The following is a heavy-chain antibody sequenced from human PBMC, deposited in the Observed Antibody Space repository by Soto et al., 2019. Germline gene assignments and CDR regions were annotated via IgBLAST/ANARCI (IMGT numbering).Heavy chain of an antibody. CDR3: ARDGGRHSGGIDY. CDR1: GGTFSSYS. J-gene: IGHJ4*02. Sequence: QVQLVQSGAEVKKPGSSVKVSCKASGGTFSSYSINWVRQAPGQGLEWMGEIIPIFGTANYAQKFQGRVTITADESTSTAYMGLSSRRSEDTAVYYCARDGGRHSGGIDYWGQGPRVTVSS. V-gene: IGHV1-69*01. CDR2: IIPIFGTA. D-gene: IGHD1-26*01.